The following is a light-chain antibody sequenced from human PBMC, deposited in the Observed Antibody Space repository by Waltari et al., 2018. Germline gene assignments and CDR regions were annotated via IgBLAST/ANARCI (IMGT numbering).Light chain of an antibody. J-gene: IGLJ3*02. CDR1: SGSVSPCYY. V-gene: IGLV8-61*01. CDR3: VLYMGGGIM. Sequence: QTVVTQEPSLSMSPGWTVTLTCGLSSGSVSPCYYPSWYQQTPGQAPRPLIYSTNTRSSGVPERFSGSILENKAALTITGAQADDECDYHCVLYMGGGIMFGGGTKLTVL. CDR2: STN.